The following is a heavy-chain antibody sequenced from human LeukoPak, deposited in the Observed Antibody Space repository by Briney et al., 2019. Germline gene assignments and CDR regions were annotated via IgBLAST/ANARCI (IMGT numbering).Heavy chain of an antibody. D-gene: IGHD3-10*01. J-gene: IGHJ4*02. V-gene: IGHV3-7*01. CDR3: AREVPTGTDYFDY. CDR1: GFIFNDFW. Sequence: AGGSLRLSCTASGFIFNDFWMSWVRQAPGEGLEWVANIRQDGGAKNYVDSVTGRFTISRDNAKNSLFLQMDSLRAEDTAVYYCAREVPTGTDYFDYWGQGTLVTVFS. CDR2: IRQDGGAK.